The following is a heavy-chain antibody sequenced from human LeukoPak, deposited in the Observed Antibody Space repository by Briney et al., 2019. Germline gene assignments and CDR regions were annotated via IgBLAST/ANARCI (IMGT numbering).Heavy chain of an antibody. D-gene: IGHD3-10*01. CDR3: ARLGEWFGELWYFDY. J-gene: IGHJ4*02. CDR2: ISAYNGNT. V-gene: IGHV1-18*01. CDR1: GYTFTSYG. Sequence: ASVKVSCKASGYTFTSYGISWVRQAPGQGLEWMGWISAYNGNTNYAQKLQGRVTMTTDTSTSTAYMELRSLRSDDTAVYYCARLGEWFGELWYFDYWGQGTLVTVSS.